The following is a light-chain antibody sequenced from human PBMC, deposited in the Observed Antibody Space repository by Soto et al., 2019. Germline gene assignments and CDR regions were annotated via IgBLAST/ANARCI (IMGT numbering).Light chain of an antibody. CDR3: HQYYRTPRT. Sequence: DIVMTQSPDSLAVSLGERATINCKSSQSVLYSSDNNNYLAWYQQKPGQPPKLLIYWASTRESGVPDRFSGSGSGTDFTLTISSLQAEDVAVYYCHQYYRTPRTFGQGTKVEIK. CDR2: WAS. CDR1: QSVLYSSDNNNY. V-gene: IGKV4-1*01. J-gene: IGKJ1*01.